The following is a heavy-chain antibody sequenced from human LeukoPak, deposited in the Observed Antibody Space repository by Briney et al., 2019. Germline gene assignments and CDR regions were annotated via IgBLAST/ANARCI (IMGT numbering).Heavy chain of an antibody. CDR2: IIPILGIA. Sequence: SVKVSRKASGGTFSSYAISWVRQAPGQGLEWMGRIIPILGIANYAQKFQGRVTMTEDTSTDTAYMELSSLRSEDTAVYYCATTPTDFWSGRNTNNWFDPWGQGTLVTVSS. CDR1: GGTFSSYA. D-gene: IGHD3-3*01. CDR3: ATTPTDFWSGRNTNNWFDP. J-gene: IGHJ5*02. V-gene: IGHV1-69*04.